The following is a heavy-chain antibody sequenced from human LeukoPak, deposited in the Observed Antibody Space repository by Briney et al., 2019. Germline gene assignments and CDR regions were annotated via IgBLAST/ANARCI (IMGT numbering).Heavy chain of an antibody. CDR2: IWYDGSNK. CDR3: ARARLLRYIGYFDY. Sequence: GGSLRLSCAASGFTFSSFGMHWVRQAPGKGLEWVAVIWYDGSNKYYTDSVKGRFTISRDNSKNTLYLQMNSLRAEDTAVYYCARARLLRYIGYFDYWGQGTLVTVSS. V-gene: IGHV3-33*01. CDR1: GFTFSSFG. D-gene: IGHD3-3*01. J-gene: IGHJ4*02.